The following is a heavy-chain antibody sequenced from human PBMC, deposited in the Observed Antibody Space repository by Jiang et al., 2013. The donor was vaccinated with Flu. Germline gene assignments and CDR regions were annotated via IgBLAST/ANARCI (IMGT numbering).Heavy chain of an antibody. CDR3: ARDLTGYSSSWFYYGMDV. D-gene: IGHD6-13*01. CDR2: ISSSSSYI. J-gene: IGHJ6*04. CDR1: GFTFSSYS. Sequence: QLVESGGGLVKPGGSLRLSCAASGFTFSSYSMNWVRQAPGKGLEWVSSISSSSSYIYYADSVKGRFTISRDNAKNSLYLQMNSLRAEDSAVYYCARDLTGYSSSWFYYGMDVWGKGTTVTVSS. V-gene: IGHV3-21*01.